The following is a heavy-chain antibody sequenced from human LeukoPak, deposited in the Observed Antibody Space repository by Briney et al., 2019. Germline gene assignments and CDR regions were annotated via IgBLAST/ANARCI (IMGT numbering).Heavy chain of an antibody. Sequence: SETLSLTCTVSGGSISGYYWSWIRQPAGKRLEWIGGINTSVSTYYNPSLKSRVTMSVDTSKNQFSVRLSSVNAADTAVYYCARDYSSPSPFDYWGQGALVTVSS. V-gene: IGHV4-4*07. D-gene: IGHD6-6*01. J-gene: IGHJ4*02. CDR2: INTSVST. CDR3: ARDYSSPSPFDY. CDR1: GGSISGYY.